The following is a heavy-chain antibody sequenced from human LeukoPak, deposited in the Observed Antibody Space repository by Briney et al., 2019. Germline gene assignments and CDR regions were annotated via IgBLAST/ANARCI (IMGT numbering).Heavy chain of an antibody. Sequence: KTSETLSLTCAVYGGSFSGYYWSWIRQPPGKGLEWIGEINHSGSTNYNPSLKSRVTISVDTSKNQFSLKLSSVTAADTAVYYCARGFQDAWQLWSVAYYFDYWGQGTLVTVSS. V-gene: IGHV4-34*01. CDR3: ARGFQDAWQLWSVAYYFDY. CDR1: GGSFSGYY. CDR2: INHSGST. J-gene: IGHJ4*02. D-gene: IGHD5-18*01.